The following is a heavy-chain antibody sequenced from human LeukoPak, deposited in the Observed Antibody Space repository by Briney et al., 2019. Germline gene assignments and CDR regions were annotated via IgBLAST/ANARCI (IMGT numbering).Heavy chain of an antibody. V-gene: IGHV1-2*06. D-gene: IGHD3-22*01. J-gene: IGHJ4*02. CDR3: AREGSYDSSGIPLYYFDY. Sequence: ASVTVSCTASGYTFTVYYMHWVRQAPGQGLEWMGRINPNSGGTNYAQKFQGRVTMTRDTSISTAYMELSRLRSDDTAVYYCAREGSYDSSGIPLYYFDYWGQGTLVTVSS. CDR2: INPNSGGT. CDR1: GYTFTVYY.